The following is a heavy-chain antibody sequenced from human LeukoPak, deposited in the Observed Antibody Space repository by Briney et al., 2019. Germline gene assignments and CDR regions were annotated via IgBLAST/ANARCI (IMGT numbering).Heavy chain of an antibody. V-gene: IGHV3-74*01. CDR3: ARDRGSVDY. J-gene: IGHJ4*02. CDR1: GFTFNSDW. CDR2: IKSDGSST. Sequence: GGSLRLSCAASGFTFNSDWMHWVRQAPGKGLVWVSRIKSDGSSTSYADSVKGRFSISRDNAKNTLYLQMNSLRDEDTAVYYCARDRGSVDYWGQGTLVTVSS. D-gene: IGHD6-19*01.